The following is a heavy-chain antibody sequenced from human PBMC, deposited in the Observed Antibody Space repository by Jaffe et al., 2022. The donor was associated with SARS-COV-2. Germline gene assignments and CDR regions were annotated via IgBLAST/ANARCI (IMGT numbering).Heavy chain of an antibody. D-gene: IGHD3-10*01. Sequence: QLQLQESGPGLVKPSETLSLTCTVSGGSISSSSYYWGWIRQPPGKGLEWIGSIYYSGSTYYNPSLKSRVTISVDTSKNQFSLKLSSVTAADTAVYYCARHSILGELLQDFDYWGQGTLVTVSS. CDR2: IYYSGST. J-gene: IGHJ4*02. CDR3: ARHSILGELLQDFDY. V-gene: IGHV4-39*01. CDR1: GGSISSSSYY.